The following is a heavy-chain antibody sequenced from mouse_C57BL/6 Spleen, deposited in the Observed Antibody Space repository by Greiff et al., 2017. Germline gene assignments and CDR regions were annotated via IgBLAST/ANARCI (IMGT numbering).Heavy chain of an antibody. CDR2: ISSGSSTI. Sequence: EVQGVESGGGLVKPGGSLKLSCAASGFTFSDYGMHWVRQAPEKGLEWVAYISSGSSTIYYADTVKGRFTIYRDNAKNTLFQQMTSVGYEDTAMYYCARRGYYGSSYVLDYWGKGTTLTVSS. V-gene: IGHV5-17*01. CDR1: GFTFSDYG. CDR3: ARRGYYGSSYVLDY. J-gene: IGHJ2*01. D-gene: IGHD1-1*01.